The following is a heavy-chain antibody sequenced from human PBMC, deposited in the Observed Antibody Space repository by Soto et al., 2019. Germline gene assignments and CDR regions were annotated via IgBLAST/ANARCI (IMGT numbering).Heavy chain of an antibody. D-gene: IGHD1-1*01. J-gene: IGHJ4*02. CDR3: AGRTYRGLCYHLDY. V-gene: IGHV4-4*09. Sequence: SETLSLTCTVSGGSISSYYWSWVRQPPGKGLEWIAYIDNSGNTNYNPSLKSRVTISVDASKNQFSLKLSSVTAADTAVYYCAGRTYRGLCYHLDYWGQGTQVTVS. CDR2: IDNSGNT. CDR1: GGSISSYY.